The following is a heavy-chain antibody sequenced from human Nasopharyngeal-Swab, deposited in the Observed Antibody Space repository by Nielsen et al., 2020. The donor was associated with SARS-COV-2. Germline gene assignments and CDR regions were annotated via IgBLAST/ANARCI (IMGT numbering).Heavy chain of an antibody. CDR1: GGTFKNYA. D-gene: IGHD3-3*01. V-gene: IGHV1-69*13. CDR3: ARVTIFGLALYYYYGLGV. Sequence: SVKVSCKVSGGTFKNYAISWVRQAPGQGLEWMGGINPNFGTTNYAHKFQDRAKITADQSTRTVYMELSSLRSDDTAVYYCARVTIFGLALYYYYGLGVWGQGTTVTVSS. CDR2: INPNFGTT. J-gene: IGHJ6*02.